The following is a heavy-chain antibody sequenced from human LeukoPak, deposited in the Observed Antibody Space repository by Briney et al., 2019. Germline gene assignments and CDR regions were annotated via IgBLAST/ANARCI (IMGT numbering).Heavy chain of an antibody. CDR3: ARDLVTVTKGFDI. CDR1: DDSFSSHY. V-gene: IGHV4-59*11. Sequence: SPSETLSLTCAVSDDSFSSHYWTWIRQPPGKGLEWIGYISYIGSTNYNPSLKSRVTISIDTSKNQFSLKLSSVTAADTAVYYCARDLVTVTKGFDIWGQGTMVSVSS. CDR2: ISYIGST. D-gene: IGHD4-17*01. J-gene: IGHJ3*02.